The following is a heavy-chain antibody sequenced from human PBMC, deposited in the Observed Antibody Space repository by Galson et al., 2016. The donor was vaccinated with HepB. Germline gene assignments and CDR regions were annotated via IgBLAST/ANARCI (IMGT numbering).Heavy chain of an antibody. CDR1: GFTFTTYA. D-gene: IGHD3-10*01. J-gene: IGHJ4*02. V-gene: IGHV3-23*01. CDR3: AKEDGSYFDY. Sequence: SLRLSCAASGFTFTTYAMNWVRQAPGKGLEWVSAISDSGGATYYADSVKGRFTISRDNPKNTLYLQMNSLRAEDTAAYYCAKEDGSYFDYWGQGTLVTVSS. CDR2: ISDSGGAT.